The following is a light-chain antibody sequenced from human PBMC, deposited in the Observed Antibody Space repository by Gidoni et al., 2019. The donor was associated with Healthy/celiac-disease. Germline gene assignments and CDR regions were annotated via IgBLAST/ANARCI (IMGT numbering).Light chain of an antibody. J-gene: IGLJ3*02. CDR2: GKN. CDR3: SSRDSSGNHWV. V-gene: IGLV3-19*01. Sequence: SSELTQDPAVSVALGQTLRITCQGDSLRSYYASWYQQKPGQAPVLVIYGKNNRPSGIPDRFSGSSSGNTASLTSTGAQAEDEADYYCSSRDSSGNHWVFGGGTKLTVL. CDR1: SLRSYY.